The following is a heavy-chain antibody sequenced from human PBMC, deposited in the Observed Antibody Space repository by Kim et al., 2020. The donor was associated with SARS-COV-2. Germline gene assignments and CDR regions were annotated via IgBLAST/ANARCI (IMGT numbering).Heavy chain of an antibody. J-gene: IGHJ4*02. V-gene: IGHV4-39*07. Sequence: SETLSLTCTVSGGSISSSSYYWGWIRQPPGKGLEWIGSIYYSGSTYYNPSLKSRVTISVDTSKNQFSLKLSSVTAADTAVYYCARDRVVGATYYWGQGTL. CDR2: IYYSGST. CDR1: GGSISSSSYY. CDR3: ARDRVVGATYY. D-gene: IGHD1-26*01.